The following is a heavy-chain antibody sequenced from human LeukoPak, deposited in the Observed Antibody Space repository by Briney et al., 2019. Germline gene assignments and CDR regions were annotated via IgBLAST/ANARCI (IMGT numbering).Heavy chain of an antibody. Sequence: SETLSLTCAVSGGSISSSNWWSWVRPPPGKGLEWIGEIYHSGSTNYNPSLKSRVTVSVDNSKNQFSLKLNSVTAADTAVYYCARDCGYSDYVPFDYWGQGALVTVSS. V-gene: IGHV4-4*02. D-gene: IGHD4-11*01. CDR1: GGSISSSNW. CDR3: ARDCGYSDYVPFDY. J-gene: IGHJ4*02. CDR2: IYHSGST.